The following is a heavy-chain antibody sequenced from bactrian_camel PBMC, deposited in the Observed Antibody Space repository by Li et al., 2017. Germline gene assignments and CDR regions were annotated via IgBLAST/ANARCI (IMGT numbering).Heavy chain of an antibody. CDR1: GFTFSSYW. J-gene: IGHJ4*01. Sequence: HVQLVESGGGLVQFGGSLRLSCAASGFTFSSYWMYWVRQDPGKGLEWVSTINAAGSSTYYAESVKGRFTISRDNAKNSVYLQMNRLKSEDTAQYYCAARGLYGGNCQEQGTQVTVS. D-gene: IGHD6*01. CDR2: INAAGSST. V-gene: IGHV3S1*01.